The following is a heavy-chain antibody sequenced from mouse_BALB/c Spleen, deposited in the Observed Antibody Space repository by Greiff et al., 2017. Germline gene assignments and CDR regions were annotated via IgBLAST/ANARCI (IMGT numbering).Heavy chain of an antibody. CDR2: ISSGGGST. Sequence: EVKLMESGGGLVKPGGSLKLSCAASGFAFSSYDMSWVRQTPEKRLEWVAYISSGGGSTYYPDTVKGRFTISRDNAKNTLYLQMSSLKSEDTAMYYCARQEVNPFAYWGQGTLVTVSA. V-gene: IGHV5-12-1*01. D-gene: IGHD2-1*01. CDR1: GFAFSSYD. J-gene: IGHJ3*01. CDR3: ARQEVNPFAY.